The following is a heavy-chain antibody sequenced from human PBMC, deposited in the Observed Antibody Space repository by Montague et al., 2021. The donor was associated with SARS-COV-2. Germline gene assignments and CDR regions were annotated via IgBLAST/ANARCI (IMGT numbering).Heavy chain of an antibody. Sequence: SETLSLTCSVAGGSFNFYYWSWIRQPPGKGLEWIGEINHRGSTNNNPSLKTRVTISIDTSKNQFSLKLSSVTAADTAVYYCARGQEVDAINGDLNPWGQGTLVTVSS. CDR3: ARGQEVDAINGDLNP. D-gene: IGHD2-15*01. CDR2: INHRGST. V-gene: IGHV4-34*01. J-gene: IGHJ5*02. CDR1: GGSFNFYY.